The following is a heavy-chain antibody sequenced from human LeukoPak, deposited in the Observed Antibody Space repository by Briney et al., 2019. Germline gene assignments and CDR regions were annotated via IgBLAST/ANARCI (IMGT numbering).Heavy chain of an antibody. V-gene: IGHV3-7*01. Sequence: GGSLRLSCAASGFTFGNFWMSWVRQAPGRGLQWVASMKGDASLIYYVDSVKGRFTISRDNARNSLYLQMNSLRVEDTAVYFCARLFGGVTTFDYWGQGALVTVSS. CDR1: GFTFGNFW. CDR2: MKGDASLI. CDR3: ARLFGGVTTFDY. J-gene: IGHJ4*02. D-gene: IGHD2-8*02.